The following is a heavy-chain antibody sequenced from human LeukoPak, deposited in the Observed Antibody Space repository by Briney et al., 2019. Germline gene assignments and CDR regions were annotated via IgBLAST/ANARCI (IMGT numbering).Heavy chain of an antibody. Sequence: ASVKVSCKASGYTFTSYDINWVRQATGQGLGWMGWMNPNSGNTGYAQKFQGRVTMTRNTSISTAYMELSSLRSEDTAVYYCARKGYYGSGSYYNNWFDPWGQGTLVTVSS. D-gene: IGHD3-10*01. CDR1: GYTFTSYD. J-gene: IGHJ5*02. V-gene: IGHV1-8*01. CDR3: ARKGYYGSGSYYNNWFDP. CDR2: MNPNSGNT.